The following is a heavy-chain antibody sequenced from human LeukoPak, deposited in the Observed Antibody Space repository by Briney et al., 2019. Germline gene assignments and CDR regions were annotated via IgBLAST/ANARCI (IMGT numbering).Heavy chain of an antibody. CDR1: GYTFTSYG. V-gene: IGHV1-18*04. Sequence: ASVKVSCKASGYTFTSYGISWVRQAPGQGLEWMGWLSAYNGNTNYAQKLQGRVTMTTDTSTSTAYMELRSLRSDDTAVYYCARDRRPYCSSTSCYSDYWGQGTLVTVSS. CDR3: ARDRRPYCSSTSCYSDY. D-gene: IGHD2-2*01. J-gene: IGHJ4*02. CDR2: LSAYNGNT.